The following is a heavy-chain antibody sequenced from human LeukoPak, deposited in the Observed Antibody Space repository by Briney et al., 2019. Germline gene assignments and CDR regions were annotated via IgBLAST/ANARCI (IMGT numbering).Heavy chain of an antibody. CDR2: ISSSSSYM. V-gene: IGHV3-21*04. CDR1: GFTFSSYS. CDR3: ASAPMVRGALGQFGPDRMNWFDP. D-gene: IGHD3-10*01. J-gene: IGHJ5*02. Sequence: PGGSLRLSCAASGFTFSSYSMNWVRQAPGKGLEWVSSISSSSSYMYYADSVKGRFTISRDNAKNSLYLQMNSLRAEDTAVYYCASAPMVRGALGQFGPDRMNWFDPWGQGTLVTVSS.